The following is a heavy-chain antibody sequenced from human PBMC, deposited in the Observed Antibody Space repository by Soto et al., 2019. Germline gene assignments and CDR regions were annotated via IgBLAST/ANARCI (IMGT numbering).Heavy chain of an antibody. J-gene: IGHJ4*02. CDR3: ARGGRGQQWLVRGVDY. CDR1: GFTFSSYD. CDR2: IGTAGDT. Sequence: GGSLRLSCAASGFTFSSYDMHWVRQATGKGLEWVSAIGTAGDTYYPGSVKGRFTISRENAKNSLYLQMNSLRAEDTAVYYCARGGRGQQWLVRGVDYWGQGTLVTVSS. V-gene: IGHV3-13*01. D-gene: IGHD6-19*01.